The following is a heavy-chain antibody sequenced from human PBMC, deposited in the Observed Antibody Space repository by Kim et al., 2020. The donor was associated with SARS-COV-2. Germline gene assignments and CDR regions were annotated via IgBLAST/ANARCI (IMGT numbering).Heavy chain of an antibody. CDR2: ST. V-gene: IGHV4-34*01. J-gene: IGHJ4*02. Sequence: STNDNPSLKSRFTISVDTSKNQFSLKLSSVTAADTAVYYCASTGSSTIDYWGQGTLVTVSS. D-gene: IGHD2-2*01. CDR3: ASTGSSTIDY.